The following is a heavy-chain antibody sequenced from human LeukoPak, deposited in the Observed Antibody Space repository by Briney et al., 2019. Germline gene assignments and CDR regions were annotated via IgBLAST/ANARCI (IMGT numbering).Heavy chain of an antibody. J-gene: IGHJ3*02. CDR1: GFTFSSYG. Sequence: AGGSLRLSCAASGFTFSSYGMHWVRQAPGKGLEWVAVISYDGSNKYYADSVKGRFTISRDNSKNTLYLQMNSLRAEDTAVYRASRAAFDIWGQGTMVTVSS. CDR2: ISYDGSNK. V-gene: IGHV3-30*03. CDR3: SRAAFDI.